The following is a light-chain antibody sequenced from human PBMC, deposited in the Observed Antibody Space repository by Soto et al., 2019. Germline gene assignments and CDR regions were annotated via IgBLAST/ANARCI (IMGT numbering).Light chain of an antibody. CDR1: ESISRDY. Sequence: IVLTQSPGTLSLSPGQRATLSCRASESISRDYLAWYQQRLGQAPRLLIYGASSGATGIPDRFSGSGSGTDFTLTISRLEPEDFAIYCCQQYGGVPYTFGQGTKLEIK. CDR2: GAS. CDR3: QQYGGVPYT. V-gene: IGKV3-20*01. J-gene: IGKJ2*01.